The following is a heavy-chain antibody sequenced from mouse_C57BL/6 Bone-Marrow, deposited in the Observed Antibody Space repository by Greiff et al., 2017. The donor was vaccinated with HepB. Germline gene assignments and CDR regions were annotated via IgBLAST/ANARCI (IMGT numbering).Heavy chain of an antibody. Sequence: QQSCKASGYTFTSYWMHWVKQRPGQGLEWIGEIDPSDSYTNYNQKFKGKSTLTVDKSSSTAYMQLSSLTSEDSAVYYCARQVLGGYYDYWGQGTTLTVSS. CDR2: IDPSDSYT. D-gene: IGHD2-3*01. J-gene: IGHJ2*01. CDR1: GYTFTSYW. V-gene: IGHV1-69*01. CDR3: ARQVLGGYYDY.